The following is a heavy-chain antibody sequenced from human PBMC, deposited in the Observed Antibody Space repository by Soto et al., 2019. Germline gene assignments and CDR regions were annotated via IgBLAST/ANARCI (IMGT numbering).Heavy chain of an antibody. CDR2: ISGSGGST. J-gene: IGHJ4*02. Sequence: GGSLRLSCAASGFTFSSYAMSWVRQAPGKGLEWVSAISGSGGSTYYADSVKGRFTISRDNSKNTLYLQMNSLRAEDTAVYYCAKDLSVIRFFGVAAPGEDYWGQGTLVTVSS. CDR3: AKDLSVIRFFGVAAPGEDY. V-gene: IGHV3-23*01. D-gene: IGHD3-3*01. CDR1: GFTFSSYA.